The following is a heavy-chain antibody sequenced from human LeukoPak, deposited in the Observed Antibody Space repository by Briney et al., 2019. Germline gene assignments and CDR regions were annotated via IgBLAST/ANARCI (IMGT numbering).Heavy chain of an antibody. CDR1: GFTFSNYA. V-gene: IGHV3-23*01. Sequence: PGGSLRLSCAGSGFTFSNYAMIWVRQAPGKGLEWVSAITGSGGNRFYAGSVKGRFTISRDNSKNTLYLQMSSLRGDDTAVYYCAKDPDGDYIGAFDFQRWGQGTQVTVSS. CDR2: ITGSGGNR. D-gene: IGHD4-17*01. J-gene: IGHJ1*01. CDR3: AKDPDGDYIGAFDFQR.